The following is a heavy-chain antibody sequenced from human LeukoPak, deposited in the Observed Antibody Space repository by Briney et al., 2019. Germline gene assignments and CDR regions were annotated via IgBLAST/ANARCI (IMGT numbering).Heavy chain of an antibody. D-gene: IGHD3-22*01. CDR2: INPNSGGT. V-gene: IGHV1-2*02. J-gene: IGHJ5*02. CDR3: ARELLLRITMMGDWEFDP. Sequence: ASVKVSCKASGYTFTGYYMHWVRQAPGQRLEWMGWINPNSGGTNYAQKFQGRVTMTRDTSISTAYMELSRLRSDDTAVYYCARELLLRITMMGDWEFDPWGQGTLVTVSS. CDR1: GYTFTGYY.